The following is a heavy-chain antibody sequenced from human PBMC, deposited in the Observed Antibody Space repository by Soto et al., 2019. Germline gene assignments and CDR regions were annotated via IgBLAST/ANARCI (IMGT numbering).Heavy chain of an antibody. Sequence: ASVKVSCKVSGYTLTELSMHWVRQAPGKGLEWMGGFDPEDGETIYAQKFQGRVTMTEDTFTDTAYMELSSLRSEDTAVYYCATLFGELSGYYYYGMDVWGQGTTVTVSS. CDR3: ATLFGELSGYYYYGMDV. J-gene: IGHJ6*02. CDR2: FDPEDGET. D-gene: IGHD3-10*02. CDR1: GYTLTELS. V-gene: IGHV1-24*01.